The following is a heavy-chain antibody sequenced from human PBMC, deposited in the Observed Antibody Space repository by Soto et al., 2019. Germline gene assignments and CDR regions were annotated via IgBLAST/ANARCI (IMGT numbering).Heavy chain of an antibody. D-gene: IGHD1-26*01. V-gene: IGHV3-30*18. CDR1: GFTFSSYG. Sequence: XGSLRLSCAASGFTFSSYGMHWVRQAPGKGLEWVAVISYDGSNKYYADSVKGRFTISRDNSKNTLYLQMNSLRAEDTAVYYCAKDQLIVGATGVDYWGQGTLVTVSS. J-gene: IGHJ4*02. CDR2: ISYDGSNK. CDR3: AKDQLIVGATGVDY.